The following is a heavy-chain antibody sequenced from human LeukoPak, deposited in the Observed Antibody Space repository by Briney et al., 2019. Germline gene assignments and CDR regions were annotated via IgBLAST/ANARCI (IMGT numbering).Heavy chain of an antibody. CDR3: SRDLRGGGKNNYGMYV. Sequence: SETLSLTCAVYGGSFSGYYWSWIRQPPGKGLEWIGEINHSGSTNYNPSLKSRVTISVDTSKNQFSLKLSSVTAPDTAIYYCSRDLRGGGKNNYGMYVWGQGTTVTVSS. J-gene: IGHJ6*02. D-gene: IGHD2/OR15-2a*01. CDR2: INHSGST. V-gene: IGHV4-34*01. CDR1: GGSFSGYY.